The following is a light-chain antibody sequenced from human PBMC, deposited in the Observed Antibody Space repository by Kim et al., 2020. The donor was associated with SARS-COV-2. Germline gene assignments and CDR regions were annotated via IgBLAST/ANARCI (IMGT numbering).Light chain of an antibody. CDR3: HQGYRAPYT. CDR1: QSISTF. CDR2: GAS. Sequence: DIQMTQSPSSLSASVGDRVTITCRASQSISTFLSWYQHIPGRAPRLLIYGASNLQSGVPSKFSGSGSGTEFTLTISSLQPEDFATYYCHQGYRAPYTFGQGTKLEI. J-gene: IGKJ2*01. V-gene: IGKV1-39*01.